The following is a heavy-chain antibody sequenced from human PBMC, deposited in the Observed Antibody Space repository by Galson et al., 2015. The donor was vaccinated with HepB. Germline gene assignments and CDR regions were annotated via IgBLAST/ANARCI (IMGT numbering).Heavy chain of an antibody. Sequence: SLRLSCAASGFTFSSYAMHWVRQAPGEGLEWVAVISYDGSNKYYADSVKGRFTISRDNSKNTLYLQMNSLRAEDTAVYYCARAITGVYSWRELAFDIWGQGTMVTVSS. CDR1: GFTFSSYA. CDR2: ISYDGSNK. CDR3: ARAITGVYSWRELAFDI. D-gene: IGHD7-27*01. J-gene: IGHJ3*02. V-gene: IGHV3-30*04.